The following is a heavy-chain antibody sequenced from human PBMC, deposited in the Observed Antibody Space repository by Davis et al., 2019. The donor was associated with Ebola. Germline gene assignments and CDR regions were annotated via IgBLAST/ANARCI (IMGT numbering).Heavy chain of an antibody. Sequence: SETLSLTCTVSGVSISSSSDYWGWIRQPPGKGLEWIGSIASGGTTYYNPSLKSRVTISVDTSKNQFSLKLSSVTAADTAVYYCARDSVLVPAASYYYYGMDVWGQGTTVTVSS. CDR1: GVSISSSSDY. CDR2: IASGGTT. J-gene: IGHJ6*02. V-gene: IGHV4-39*07. CDR3: ARDSVLVPAASYYYYGMDV. D-gene: IGHD2-2*01.